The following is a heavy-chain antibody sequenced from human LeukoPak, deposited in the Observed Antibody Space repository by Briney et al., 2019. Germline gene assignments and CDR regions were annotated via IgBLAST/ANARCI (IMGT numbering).Heavy chain of an antibody. CDR3: ARDQGYCTSASCRGDAFDV. CDR2: IKQDGSEK. V-gene: IGHV3-7*01. CDR1: GFTFSKYW. D-gene: IGHD2-2*01. Sequence: GGSLRLSCAASGFTFSKYWISWVRQAPGKGLEWVAKIKQDGSEKYYVDSVKGRFTISRDNAKNSLSLQMNSLRAEDTAVYYCARDQGYCTSASCRGDAFDVWGQGSMVSVSS. J-gene: IGHJ3*01.